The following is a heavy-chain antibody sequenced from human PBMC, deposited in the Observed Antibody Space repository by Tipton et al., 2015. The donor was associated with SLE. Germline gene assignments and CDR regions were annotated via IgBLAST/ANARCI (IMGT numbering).Heavy chain of an antibody. J-gene: IGHJ5*02. CDR2: IYYSGST. V-gene: IGHV4-59*11. CDR3: ARSFWAMPNADL. CDR1: RRSIRSHY. D-gene: IGHD3-3*01. Sequence: TLSLTCTVSRRSIRSHYWRWIRHPPGKGLEWIGYIYYSGSTNYNPPLNSRVTISIDTSKNQFSLKLTSVTAADTAVYYCARSFWAMPNADLWGQGTQVTVSS.